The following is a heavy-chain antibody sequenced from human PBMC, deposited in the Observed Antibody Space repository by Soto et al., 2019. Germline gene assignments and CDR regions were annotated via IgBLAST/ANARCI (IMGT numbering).Heavy chain of an antibody. CDR3: ARSEVGATIAYYYGMDV. D-gene: IGHD1-26*01. Sequence: QVQLVESGGGVVQPGRSLRLSCAASGFTFSSYAMHWVRQAPGKGLERVAVISYDGSNKYYADSVQGRFTISRDNSKNTLYLQMDSMGAEDTAVYYCARSEVGATIAYYYGMDVWGQGTTVNGSS. CDR1: GFTFSSYA. J-gene: IGHJ6*02. V-gene: IGHV3-30-3*01. CDR2: ISYDGSNK.